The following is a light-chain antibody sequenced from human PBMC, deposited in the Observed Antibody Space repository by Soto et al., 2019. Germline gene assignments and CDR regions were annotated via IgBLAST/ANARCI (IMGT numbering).Light chain of an antibody. CDR2: GDN. CDR1: SSNIGAGYD. CDR3: QSYDSSLSRV. J-gene: IGLJ1*01. V-gene: IGLV1-40*01. Sequence: QSVLTQLPSVSGAPGQKITISCTGSSSNIGAGYDVHWYRQFPGAAPKLLISGDNNRPSGVPDRFSGSKSGTSASLAITGLQAEDEADYYCQSYDSSLSRVFGTGTKVTVL.